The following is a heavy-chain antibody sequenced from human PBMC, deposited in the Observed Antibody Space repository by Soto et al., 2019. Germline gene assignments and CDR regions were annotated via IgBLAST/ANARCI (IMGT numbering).Heavy chain of an antibody. V-gene: IGHV1-24*01. D-gene: IGHD4-17*01. Sequence: QVQLVQSGAEVKKPGASVKVSCKVSGYTLTELSMHWVRQAPGKGLEWMGGFDPEDGETIYAQKFQGRVPMTEDTSTDTAYMGLSSLRSEDTAVYYCATGTYFPTVTTRLIEVSYYYYGMEVWGQGITVSDSS. CDR1: GYTLTELS. CDR3: ATGTYFPTVTTRLIEVSYYYYGMEV. J-gene: IGHJ6*02. CDR2: FDPEDGET.